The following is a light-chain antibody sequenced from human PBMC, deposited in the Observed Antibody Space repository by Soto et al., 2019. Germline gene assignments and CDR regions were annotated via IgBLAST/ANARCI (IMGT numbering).Light chain of an antibody. CDR1: QDFSTY. J-gene: IGKJ4*01. CDR3: QKYDNAPLT. V-gene: IGKV1-27*01. Sequence: DIQMTQAPSSLSASVGDRVTITCRARQDFSTYLAWYQQKPGKVPKLLISAAYTLQSGVPPRFSGSGSGTDFTLTISSLQPEDVATYYCQKYDNAPLTFGGGTKVEIK. CDR2: AAY.